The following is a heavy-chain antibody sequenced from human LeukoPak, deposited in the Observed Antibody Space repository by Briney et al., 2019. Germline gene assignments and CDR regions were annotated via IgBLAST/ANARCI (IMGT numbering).Heavy chain of an antibody. CDR1: GFTFSNYG. CDR3: ARAGGRSWFDP. CDR2: ISSSSSYI. V-gene: IGHV3-21*01. Sequence: GGSLRLSCAASGFTFSNYGMNWVRQAPGKGLEWVSSISSSSSYIYYADSVKGRFTISRDNAKNSLYLQMNSLRAEDTAVYYCARAGGRSWFDPWGQGTLVTVSS. J-gene: IGHJ5*02.